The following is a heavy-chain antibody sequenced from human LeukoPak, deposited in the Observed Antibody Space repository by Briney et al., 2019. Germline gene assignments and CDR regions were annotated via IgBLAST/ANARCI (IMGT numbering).Heavy chain of an antibody. CDR2: VSSSSSSI. CDR3: ARGKYSSAWSDY. Sequence: GGSLRLSCAASGFTFSSYTMTWVRQAPGKGLEWVSSVSSSSSSIYYADSVKGRFIISRDNAKNSLNLQMNSLRAEDTAVYYCARGKYSSAWSDYWGQGTLVTVSS. D-gene: IGHD6-19*01. J-gene: IGHJ4*02. V-gene: IGHV3-21*01. CDR1: GFTFSSYT.